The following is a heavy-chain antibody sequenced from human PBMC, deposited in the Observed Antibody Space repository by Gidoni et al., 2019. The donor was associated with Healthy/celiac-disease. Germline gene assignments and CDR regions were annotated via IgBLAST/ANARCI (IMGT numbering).Heavy chain of an antibody. CDR3: ARDPRYYIAVAGNPIPGYFDY. V-gene: IGHV3-30-3*01. CDR1: RFTFTSYA. CDR2: ISDDGSNK. J-gene: IGHJ4*02. Sequence: QVQLVESGGGVVQPGRSLRLPCAASRFTFTSYAMHCVRQAPGKGLELVAVISDDGSNKYYADSVKGRFTISRDNSKNTLYLQMNSLRAEDTAVYYCARDPRYYIAVAGNPIPGYFDYWGQGTLVTVSS. D-gene: IGHD6-19*01.